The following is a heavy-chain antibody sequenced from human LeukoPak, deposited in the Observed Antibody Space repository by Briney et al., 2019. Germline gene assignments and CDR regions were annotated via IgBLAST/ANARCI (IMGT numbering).Heavy chain of an antibody. D-gene: IGHD6-13*01. CDR3: ARGAAGFDY. CDR2: IKQDGSEK. Sequence: GGSLRLSCAASGFTFSSYWVSWVRQAPGKGLEWVANIKQDGSEKYYVDSVKGRFTISRDNAKNSLYLQMNSLRAEDTAVYYCARGAAGFDYWGQGTLVTVSS. V-gene: IGHV3-7*03. CDR1: GFTFSSYW. J-gene: IGHJ4*02.